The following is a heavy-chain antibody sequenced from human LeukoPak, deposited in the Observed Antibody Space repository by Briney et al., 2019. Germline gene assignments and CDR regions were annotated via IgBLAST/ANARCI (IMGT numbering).Heavy chain of an antibody. CDR3: STVSYYYDSCGFQGYFQH. Sequence: ASVKVSCKVTVYTRTDISKYWGWLPPGKGLEWMGGFDPDDGETIYAQRFQGRVTMTEDTFTDTAYSELSSLRSEDAAVYYSSTVSYYYDSCGFQGYFQHWGQGTLVTVSS. CDR2: FDPDDGET. CDR1: VYTRTDIS. V-gene: IGHV1-24*01. D-gene: IGHD3-22*01. J-gene: IGHJ1*01.